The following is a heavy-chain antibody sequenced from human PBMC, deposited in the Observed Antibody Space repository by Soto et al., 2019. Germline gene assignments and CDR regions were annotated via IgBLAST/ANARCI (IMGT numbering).Heavy chain of an antibody. D-gene: IGHD6-19*01. J-gene: IGHJ6*02. Sequence: QVQLVESGGGVVQPGRSLRLSCAASGFTFSSYAMHWVRQAPGKGLEWVAVISYDGSNKYYADSVKGRFTISRDNSKNTLYLQMNSLRAGDTAVYYCARDLMAGIVPGSDGMDVWGQGTTVTVSS. V-gene: IGHV3-30-3*01. CDR1: GFTFSSYA. CDR2: ISYDGSNK. CDR3: ARDLMAGIVPGSDGMDV.